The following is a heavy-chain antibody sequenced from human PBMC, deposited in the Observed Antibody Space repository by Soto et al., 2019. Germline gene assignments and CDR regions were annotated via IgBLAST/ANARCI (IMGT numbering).Heavy chain of an antibody. D-gene: IGHD6-19*01. J-gene: IGHJ4*02. V-gene: IGHV3-33*01. CDR2: IWYDGNKK. CDR1: AFTFSSYG. Sequence: QVHLVESGGGVVQPGTSLRLSGAASAFTFSSYGMHWVREAPGKGLEWVAVIWYDGNKKYYADSVKGRFTISRDNSNTMADLQMSSLRVQDTSVYYCSRYRSGCSDYWGQRTLFTVSS. CDR3: SRYRSGCSDY.